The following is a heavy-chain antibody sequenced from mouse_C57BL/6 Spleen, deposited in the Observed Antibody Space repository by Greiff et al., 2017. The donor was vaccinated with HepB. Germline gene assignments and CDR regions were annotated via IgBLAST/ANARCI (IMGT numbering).Heavy chain of an antibody. Sequence: VQLQQSGAELAKPGASVKLSCKASGYTFTSYWMHWVKQRPGQGLEWIGYINPSSGYTKYNQKFKDKAPLTADKSSSTAYMQLSSLTYEDSAVYYCARWGSNYPYYAMDYWGQGTSVTVSS. CDR2: INPSSGYT. D-gene: IGHD2-5*01. CDR3: ARWGSNYPYYAMDY. J-gene: IGHJ4*01. V-gene: IGHV1-7*01. CDR1: GYTFTSYW.